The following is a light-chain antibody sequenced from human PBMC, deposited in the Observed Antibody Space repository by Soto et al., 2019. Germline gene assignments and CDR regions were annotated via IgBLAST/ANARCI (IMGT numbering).Light chain of an antibody. CDR2: EVS. Sequence: QSALTQPASVSGSPGQSITISCTGTSSDVSGYNYVSWYQQHPGKAPKLMIYEVSNRPSGVSNRFSGSKSGNTASLTISGLQAEDEADYYCSSYRSSSTLGVFGGGTKLTVL. V-gene: IGLV2-14*01. CDR1: SSDVSGYNY. J-gene: IGLJ2*01. CDR3: SSYRSSSTLGV.